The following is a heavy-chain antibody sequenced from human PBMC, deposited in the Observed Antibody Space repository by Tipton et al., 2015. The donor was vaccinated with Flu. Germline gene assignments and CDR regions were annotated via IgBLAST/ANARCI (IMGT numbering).Heavy chain of an antibody. CDR1: GGSFSGYY. CDR2: TNHSGST. Sequence: LRLSFAVYGGSFSGYYWSWIRQPPGKGLEWIGETNHSGSTNYNPSLKSRVTISVDTSKNQFSLKLSSVTAADTAVYYCAREVWFGGYYFDYWGQGTLVTVSS. V-gene: IGHV4-34*01. CDR3: AREVWFGGYYFDY. D-gene: IGHD3-10*01. J-gene: IGHJ4*02.